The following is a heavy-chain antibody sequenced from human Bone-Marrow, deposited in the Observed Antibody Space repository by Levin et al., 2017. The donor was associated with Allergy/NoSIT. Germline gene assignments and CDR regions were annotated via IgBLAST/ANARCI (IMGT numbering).Heavy chain of an antibody. CDR1: GFTFGGYW. CDR3: ARVSPPAGYSFDI. J-gene: IGHJ3*02. Sequence: PGGSLRLSCAASGFTFGGYWMHWVRQVPGEGLVWVSRIYSDGDGVTYADSVKGRFTISRDSATNTVYLQMNTLRAEDTALYYCARVSPPAGYSFDIWGRGTMVIVSS. D-gene: IGHD2-15*01. V-gene: IGHV3-74*01. CDR2: IYSDGDGV.